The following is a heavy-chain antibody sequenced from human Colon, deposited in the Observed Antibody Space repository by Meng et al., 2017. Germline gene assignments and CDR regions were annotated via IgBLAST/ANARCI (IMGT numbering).Heavy chain of an antibody. CDR3: ARRNTRNSGGGNNY. Sequence: VQRRESGPGLVSPSGTPSLTCAVSGGSISSNSWWTWVRRPPGKGLEWMGEIKHSGSTRYVPYLKSRITISVDKSNNLLSLKLNSVTAADTAMYYCARRNTRNSGGGNNYWGQGTLVTVSS. CDR1: GGSISSNSW. CDR2: IKHSGST. D-gene: IGHD3-10*01. V-gene: IGHV4-4*02. J-gene: IGHJ4*02.